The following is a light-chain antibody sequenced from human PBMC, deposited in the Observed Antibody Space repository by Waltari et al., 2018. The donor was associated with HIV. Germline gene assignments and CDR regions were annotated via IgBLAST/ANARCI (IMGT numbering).Light chain of an antibody. J-gene: IGKJ2*01. CDR3: QQYFKTPYT. V-gene: IGKV4-1*01. CDR1: RSVLYSSDNKNY. CDR2: WAS. Sequence: DIVMTKSPDSLTVSLGERAPINCKSSRSVLYSSDNKNYLVWYQQKSGQSPKVVISWASTRESGVPDRFSGSGSGTDFTLTISSLQAEDVALYYCQQYFKTPYTFGQGTKVEI.